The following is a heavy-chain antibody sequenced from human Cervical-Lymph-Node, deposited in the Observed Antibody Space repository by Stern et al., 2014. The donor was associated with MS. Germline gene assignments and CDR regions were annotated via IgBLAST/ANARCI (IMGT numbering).Heavy chain of an antibody. CDR3: ARSNYGMDV. J-gene: IGHJ6*02. CDR1: GFTFSSQW. CDR2: INSEGSST. Sequence: VQLVQSGGGVVQPGGSLRLSCAASGFTFSSQWMHWVRQAPGKGLVWVSRINSEGSSTPYADAVKGRFTISRDNAKKTLYLQMDSLRAEDTAVYYCARSNYGMDVWGQGTTVTVSS. V-gene: IGHV3-74*02. D-gene: IGHD2-8*01.